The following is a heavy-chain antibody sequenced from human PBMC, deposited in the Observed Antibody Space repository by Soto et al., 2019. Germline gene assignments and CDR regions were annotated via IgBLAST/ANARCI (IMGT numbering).Heavy chain of an antibody. D-gene: IGHD2-21*02. CDR2: INPSGGST. V-gene: IGHV1-46*01. CDR3: AREGRSYCGGDCYPGVFDP. CDR1: GYTFTSYY. J-gene: IGHJ5*02. Sequence: GASVKVSCKASGYTFTSYYMHWVRQAPGQGLEWMGIINPSGGSTSYAQKFQGRVTMTRDTSTSTVYMELSSLRSEDTAVYYCAREGRSYCGGDCYPGVFDPWGQGSLVTVSA.